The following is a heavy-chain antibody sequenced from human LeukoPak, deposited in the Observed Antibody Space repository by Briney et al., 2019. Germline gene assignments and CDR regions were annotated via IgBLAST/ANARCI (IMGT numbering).Heavy chain of an antibody. CDR3: ATDSAAWGSGGSWDY. CDR2: FDPEDGET. CDR1: GYTLTELS. D-gene: IGHD2-15*01. Sequence: ATVTVSCKVSGYTLTELSMHWVRQAPGKGLEWMGGFDPEDGETIYAQKFQGRVTMTEDTSTDTAYMELSSLRSEDTAVYYCATDSAAWGSGGSWDYWGQGTLVTVSS. V-gene: IGHV1-24*01. J-gene: IGHJ4*02.